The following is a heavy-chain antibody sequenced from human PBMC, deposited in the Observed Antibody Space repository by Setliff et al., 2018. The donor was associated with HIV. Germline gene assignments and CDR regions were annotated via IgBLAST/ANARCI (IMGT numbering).Heavy chain of an antibody. J-gene: IGHJ4*02. CDR3: AKGYNADWYFFDY. Sequence: PGGSLRLSCAASGFTFSNYVLTWVRQAPGKGLEWVSAISGLSNVRNYADSVKGRFTIARDNSKNTLFLKGSSLKADDTAVYYCAKGYNADWYFFDYCGQGTLVTGSS. CDR1: GFTFSNYV. D-gene: IGHD1-20*01. V-gene: IGHV3-23*01. CDR2: ISGLSNVR.